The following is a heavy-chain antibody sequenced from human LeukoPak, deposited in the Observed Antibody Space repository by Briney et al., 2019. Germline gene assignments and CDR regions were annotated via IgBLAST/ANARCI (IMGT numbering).Heavy chain of an antibody. J-gene: IGHJ4*02. CDR1: GGSFSGYY. CDR2: INHSGST. Sequence: SETLSLTCAVYGGSFSGYYWSWIRQPPWKGLEWIGEINHSGSTNYNPSLKSRVTISVDTSKNQFSLKLSSVTAADTAVYYCVFVLALMGVDYWGQGTLVTVSS. CDR3: VFVLALMGVDY. D-gene: IGHD3-16*01. V-gene: IGHV4-34*01.